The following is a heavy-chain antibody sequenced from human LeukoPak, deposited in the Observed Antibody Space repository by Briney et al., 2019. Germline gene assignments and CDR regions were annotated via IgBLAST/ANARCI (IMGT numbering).Heavy chain of an antibody. CDR1: GFTFSSYA. Sequence: PGGSLRLSCAASGFTFSSYAMSWVRQAPGKGLEWVSAISGSGGSTYYADSVKGRFTISRDNSKNTLYLQMNSLRAEDTAVYYCAKDLRITMVRGVIISPFDYWGQGTLVTVSS. CDR2: ISGSGGST. J-gene: IGHJ4*02. CDR3: AKDLRITMVRGVIISPFDY. V-gene: IGHV3-23*01. D-gene: IGHD3-10*01.